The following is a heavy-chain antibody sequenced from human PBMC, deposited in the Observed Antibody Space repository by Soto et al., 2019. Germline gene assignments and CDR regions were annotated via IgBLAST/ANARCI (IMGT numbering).Heavy chain of an antibody. J-gene: IGHJ4*02. CDR2: IIPILGIA. Sequence: SVKVSCKASGYTFTSYYIHWVRQAPGQGLEWMGRIIPILGIANYAQKFQGRVTITADKSTSTAYMELSSLRSEDTAVYYCARGSTVTDFDYWGQGTLVTVS. D-gene: IGHD4-17*01. V-gene: IGHV1-69*04. CDR3: ARGSTVTDFDY. CDR1: GYTFTSYY.